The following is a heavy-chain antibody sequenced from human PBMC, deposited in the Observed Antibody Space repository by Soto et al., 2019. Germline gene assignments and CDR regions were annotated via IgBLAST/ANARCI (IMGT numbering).Heavy chain of an antibody. J-gene: IGHJ4*02. CDR1: GGSISSGGYS. V-gene: IGHV4-30-2*01. CDR2: IYHSGST. CDR3: ARENNVLPGGYFDY. Sequence: QLQLQESGSGLVKPSQTLSLTCAVSGGSISSGGYSWSWIRQPPGKGLEWIGYIYHSGSTYYNPSLKSRVTISEDRSKNQFSLKLSSVTAADTAVYYCARENNVLPGGYFDYWGQGTLVTVSS. D-gene: IGHD3-10*01.